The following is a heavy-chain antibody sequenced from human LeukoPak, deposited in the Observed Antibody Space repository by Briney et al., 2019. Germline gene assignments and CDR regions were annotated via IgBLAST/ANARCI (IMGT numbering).Heavy chain of an antibody. D-gene: IGHD3-10*01. V-gene: IGHV4-34*01. CDR1: GGSFSGHY. CDR3: ARPRYGSGSLDS. CDR2: INHSGIT. Sequence: SETLSLTCAVYGGSFSGHYWTWIRQPPGKGLEWIGEINHSGITTYNPSLNSRVTISVDTSKNQFSLKLSSVTAADTAVYYCARPRYGSGSLDSWGQGTLVTVSS. J-gene: IGHJ4*02.